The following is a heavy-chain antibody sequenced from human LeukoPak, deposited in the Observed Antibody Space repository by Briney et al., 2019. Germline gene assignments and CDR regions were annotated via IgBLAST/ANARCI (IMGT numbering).Heavy chain of an antibody. D-gene: IGHD3-16*01. CDR1: GFTFGNYA. CDR3: ARDASWGDYSFYFSIDV. Sequence: PGGSRRLSCEVAGFTFGNYAMSWVRQTPGKGLEWISGISASGHYTYNTDSLKGRFTISRDTFKNTVYLQMSNLSVEDTALYYCARDASWGDYSFYFSIDVWGKGTPVTVSS. J-gene: IGHJ6*03. CDR2: ISASGHYT. V-gene: IGHV3-23*01.